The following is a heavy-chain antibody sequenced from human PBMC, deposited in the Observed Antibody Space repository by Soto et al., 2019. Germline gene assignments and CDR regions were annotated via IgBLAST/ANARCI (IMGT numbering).Heavy chain of an antibody. D-gene: IGHD3-16*01. V-gene: IGHV2-5*02. Sequence: QITLKESGPTLVKPTQTLTLTCTFSGFSLSTSGVGVGWIRQPPGKALEWLALIYWDDDKRYSPSLKSRLTITHDTPKTPGVLTIPNMDPVDTATYYSAHRLDDYVWGTNWFDPWGQGTLVTVSS. CDR2: IYWDDDK. CDR1: GFSLSTSGVG. CDR3: AHRLDDYVWGTNWFDP. J-gene: IGHJ5*02.